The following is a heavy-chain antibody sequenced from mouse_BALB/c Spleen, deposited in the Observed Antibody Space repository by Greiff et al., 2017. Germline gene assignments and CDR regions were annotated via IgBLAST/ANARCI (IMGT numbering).Heavy chain of an antibody. Sequence: EVMLVESGPELVKPGASVKISCKASGYTFTDYNMHWVKQSHGKSLEWIGYIYPYNGGTGYNQKFKSKATLTVDNSSSTAYMELRSLTSEDSAVYYCASSYGYDAMDYWGQGTSVTVSS. CDR1: GYTFTDYN. V-gene: IGHV1S29*02. CDR3: ASSYGYDAMDY. CDR2: IYPYNGGT. J-gene: IGHJ4*01. D-gene: IGHD1-1*02.